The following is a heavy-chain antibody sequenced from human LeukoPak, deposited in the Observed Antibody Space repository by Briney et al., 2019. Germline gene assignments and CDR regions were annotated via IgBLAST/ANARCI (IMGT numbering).Heavy chain of an antibody. Sequence: SQTLSLTCTVSGGSISSGGYYWSWIRQHPGKGLEWIGYIYYSGSTYYNPSLKSRVTISVDTSKNQFSLKRSSVTAADTAVYYCARGQYYYGSGSYRELDYWGQGTLVTVSS. CDR2: IYYSGST. V-gene: IGHV4-31*03. D-gene: IGHD3-10*01. CDR1: GGSISSGGYY. J-gene: IGHJ4*02. CDR3: ARGQYYYGSGSYRELDY.